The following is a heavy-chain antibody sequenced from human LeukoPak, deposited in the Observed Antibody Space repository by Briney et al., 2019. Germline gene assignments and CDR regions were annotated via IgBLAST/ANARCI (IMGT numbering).Heavy chain of an antibody. V-gene: IGHV4-39*01. CDR2: IYYSGST. Sequence: SETLSLTCTVSGGSISSSSYYWGWIRQPPGKGLEWIGSIYYSGSTYYNPSLKSRVTISVDTSKNQFSLKLSSVTAEDTAVYYCARCSGQAYYDFWSGYHFDYWGQGTLVTVSS. J-gene: IGHJ4*02. D-gene: IGHD3-3*01. CDR1: GGSISSSSYY. CDR3: ARCSGQAYYDFWSGYHFDY.